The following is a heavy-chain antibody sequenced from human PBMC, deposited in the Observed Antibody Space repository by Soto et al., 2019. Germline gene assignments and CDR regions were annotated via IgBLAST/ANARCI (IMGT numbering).Heavy chain of an antibody. V-gene: IGHV4-31*03. CDR1: GGPIGSGGYY. CDR3: ATVGDYTWLYRKFFDI. CDR2: IYYSGNT. Sequence: QVQLQQSGPGLVKPSQTLSLTCTVSGGPIGSGGYYWNWIRQHPGKGLEWIGCIYYSGNTYYNPSLRSRITISLTPFKTQFPLNLGLVTAADRAVYYCATVGDYTWLYRKFFDIWGQGKMVTVS. D-gene: IGHD3-3*01. J-gene: IGHJ3*02.